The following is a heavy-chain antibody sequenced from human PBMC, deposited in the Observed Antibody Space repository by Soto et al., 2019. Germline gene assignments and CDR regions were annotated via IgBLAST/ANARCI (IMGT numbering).Heavy chain of an antibody. Sequence: SETLSLTCTVSGGSISSSSYYWGWIRQPPGKGLEWIGSIYYSGSTHYNPSLKSRVTISVDTSKNQFSLKLSSVTAADTAVYYCARRLNLPQSGMDVWGQGTTVTVSS. CDR2: IYYSGST. CDR3: ARRLNLPQSGMDV. D-gene: IGHD2-21*01. CDR1: GGSISSSSYY. J-gene: IGHJ6*02. V-gene: IGHV4-39*01.